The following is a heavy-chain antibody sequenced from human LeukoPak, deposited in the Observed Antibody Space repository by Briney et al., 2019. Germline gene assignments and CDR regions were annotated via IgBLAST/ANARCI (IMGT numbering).Heavy chain of an antibody. CDR3: TRDLKAGNRGC. D-gene: IGHD6-19*01. V-gene: IGHV3-49*03. CDR2: IRSTTYGGTT. J-gene: IGHJ4*02. Sequence: PGGSLRLSCTASGFTFGDYAVSWFRQAPGKGLEWVGFIRSTTYGGTTEYAASVKGRFTISRDDSKSIAYLQMNSLKTEDTAVYYCTRDLKAGNRGCWGQGTLVTVSS. CDR1: GFTFGDYA.